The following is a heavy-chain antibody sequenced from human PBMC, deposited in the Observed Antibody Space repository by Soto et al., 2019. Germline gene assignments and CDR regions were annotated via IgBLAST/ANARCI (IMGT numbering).Heavy chain of an antibody. V-gene: IGHV5-51*01. CDR1: GYSFTNYW. CDR2: IYPGDSDI. CDR3: AKHRREGSGYDLYFDY. D-gene: IGHD5-12*01. J-gene: IGHJ4*02. Sequence: GESLKVSCKGSGYSFTNYWIGWGRQMPWKGLEWMGMIYPGDSDIKYSPSFQGQVTISADKSISTAYLQWSSLKASDTAMYYCAKHRREGSGYDLYFDYWSQGTLVTVSS.